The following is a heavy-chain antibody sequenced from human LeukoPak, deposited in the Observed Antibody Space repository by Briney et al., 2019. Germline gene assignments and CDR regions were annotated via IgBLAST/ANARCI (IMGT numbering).Heavy chain of an antibody. V-gene: IGHV4-34*01. CDR2: INHSGST. CDR3: ARGRGGYSYGQVDY. Sequence: AETLSLTCAVYGGSFSGYYWSWIRQPPGKGLEWIGEINHSGSTNYNPSLKSRVTISVDTSKNQFSLKLSPVTAADTAVYYCARGRGGYSYGQVDYWGQGTLVTVSS. J-gene: IGHJ4*02. D-gene: IGHD5-18*01. CDR1: GGSFSGYY.